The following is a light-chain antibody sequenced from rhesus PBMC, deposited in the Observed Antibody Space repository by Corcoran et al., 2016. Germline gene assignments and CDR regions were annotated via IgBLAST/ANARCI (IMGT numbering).Light chain of an antibody. CDR3: QHYYSSPLT. J-gene: IGKJ4*01. V-gene: IGKV1-25*01. Sequence: DIQMTQSPSSLSASVGDRVTITCRARQDITNDLAWYQQKPGETPKLLIYESSSLQLGITSRFSGSGSVTDFTLTIRSLQSEDVATYYCQHYYSSPLTFGGWTTVEI. CDR2: ESS. CDR1: QDITND.